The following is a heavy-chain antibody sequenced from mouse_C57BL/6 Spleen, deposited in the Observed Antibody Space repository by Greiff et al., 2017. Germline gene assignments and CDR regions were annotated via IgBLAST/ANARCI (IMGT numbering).Heavy chain of an antibody. D-gene: IGHD2-5*01. CDR1: GYAFSSYW. CDR3: ARGGYYSNPYFDY. Sequence: QVQLQQSGAELVKPGASVKISCKASGYAFSSYWLNWVKQRPGKGLEWIGQLYPGDGDTNYNGKFKGKATLTADKSSSTAYMQLSSLTSEDSAVYFCARGGYYSNPYFDYWGQGTTLTVSS. V-gene: IGHV1-80*01. CDR2: LYPGDGDT. J-gene: IGHJ2*01.